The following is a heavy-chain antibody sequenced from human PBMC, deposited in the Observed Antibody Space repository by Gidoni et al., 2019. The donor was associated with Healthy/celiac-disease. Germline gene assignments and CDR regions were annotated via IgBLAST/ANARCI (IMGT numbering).Heavy chain of an antibody. V-gene: IGHV4-4*02. CDR1: GGSISSSNW. J-gene: IGHJ4*02. Sequence: QVQLQESGPGLVKPSGTLSLTCAVSGGSISSSNWWSWVRQPPGKGLEWIGEIYHSGSTNYNPSLKSRVTISVGKSKNQFSLKLSSVTAADTAVYYCARTGGRMTTVTTEEYWGQGTLVTVSS. CDR2: IYHSGST. D-gene: IGHD4-17*01. CDR3: ARTGGRMTTVTTEEY.